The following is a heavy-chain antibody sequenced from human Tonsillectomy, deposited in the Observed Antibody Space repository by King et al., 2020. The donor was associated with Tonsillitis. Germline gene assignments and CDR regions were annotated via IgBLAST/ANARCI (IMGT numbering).Heavy chain of an antibody. Sequence: VQLQQWGAGLLKPSETLSLTCAVYGGSFSGYYWSWIRQPPGKGLQWIGEINHSGSTTYNPSLESRVTISVDKSKKQMSVRLGSVTAADTAMYYFARRGRAHGDPFDYCGQGTLVTVSS. CDR2: INHSGST. V-gene: IGHV4-34*01. CDR1: GGSFSGYY. D-gene: IGHD4-17*01. J-gene: IGHJ4*02. CDR3: ARRGRAHGDPFDY.